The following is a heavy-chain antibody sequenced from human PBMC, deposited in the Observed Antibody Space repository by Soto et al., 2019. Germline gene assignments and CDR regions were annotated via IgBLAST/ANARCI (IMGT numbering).Heavy chain of an antibody. Sequence: NPGGSLRLSCAASGFTFSSYTMNWVRQAPGKGLEWVSSVSSSSTYIYYADSVKGRFTISRDNAKNSLYLQMNSLRAEDTAIYYCARGSHSTTWYGGQFDYWGQGTLVTVSS. CDR2: VSSSSTYI. J-gene: IGHJ4*02. D-gene: IGHD6-13*01. V-gene: IGHV3-21*01. CDR3: ARGSHSTTWYGGQFDY. CDR1: GFTFSSYT.